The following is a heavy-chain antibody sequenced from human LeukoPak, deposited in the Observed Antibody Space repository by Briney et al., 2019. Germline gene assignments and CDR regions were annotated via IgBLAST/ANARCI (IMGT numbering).Heavy chain of an antibody. CDR2: ISYDGSNK. V-gene: IGHV3-30-3*01. Sequence: PGGSLRLSCAASGFTFSNYAMHWVRQAPGKVLEWVAVISYDGSNKYYVDSVKGRFTISRDHSKNTLYLQMNSLRVEDTAVYSCAREMATTDTLDYCGQGALATVSS. D-gene: IGHD5-12*01. J-gene: IGHJ4*02. CDR1: GFTFSNYA. CDR3: AREMATTDTLDY.